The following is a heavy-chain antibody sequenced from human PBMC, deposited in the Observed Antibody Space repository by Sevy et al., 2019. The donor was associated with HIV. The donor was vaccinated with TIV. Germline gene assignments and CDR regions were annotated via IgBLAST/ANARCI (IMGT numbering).Heavy chain of an antibody. D-gene: IGHD3-16*01. J-gene: IGHJ6*02. V-gene: IGHV3-23*01. Sequence: GGSLRLSCTASGFIFNNYPMSWVRQAPGKGLEWVSTISAAGDTKYYADSVRGRFSISRDNSKNIVYLQMNGLGVEESAVYYCARDHGIIWFGAPPSMDVWGQGTTVTVSS. CDR3: ARDHGIIWFGAPPSMDV. CDR2: ISAAGDTK. CDR1: GFIFNNYP.